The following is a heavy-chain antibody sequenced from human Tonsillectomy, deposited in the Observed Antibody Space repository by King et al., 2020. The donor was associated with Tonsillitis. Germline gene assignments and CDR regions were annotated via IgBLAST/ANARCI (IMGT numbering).Heavy chain of an antibody. J-gene: IGHJ3*02. D-gene: IGHD5-24*01. V-gene: IGHV3-11*01. CDR1: GFTFSDSY. CDR2: ISSSGTIK. Sequence: VQLVESGGGLVKPGESLRLSCAASGFTFSDSYMSWIRQAPGKGLEWVSYISSSGTIKYYADSVKGRFTISRDNAKNSLYLQMNSLRAEDTAVYYCASTVERATKPSVIWGQGTMVTVSS. CDR3: ASTVERATKPSVI.